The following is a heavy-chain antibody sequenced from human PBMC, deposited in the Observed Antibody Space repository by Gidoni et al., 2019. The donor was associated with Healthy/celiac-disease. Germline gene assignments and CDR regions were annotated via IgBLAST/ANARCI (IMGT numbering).Heavy chain of an antibody. D-gene: IGHD6-6*01. CDR3: ARGTISSYYYYGMDV. V-gene: IGHV3-48*01. Sequence: VQLVESGGGLVQPGGSLRLSCQASGSTFSSYSMNWVRQAPGKGLEWVSDISSSSSTIYYADSVKGRFTISRDNAKNSLYLQMNSLRAEDTAVYYCARGTISSYYYYGMDVWGQGTTVTVSS. CDR1: GSTFSSYS. J-gene: IGHJ6*02. CDR2: ISSSSSTI.